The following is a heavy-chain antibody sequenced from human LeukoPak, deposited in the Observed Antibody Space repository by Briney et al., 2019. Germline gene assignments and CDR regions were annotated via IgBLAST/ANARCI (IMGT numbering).Heavy chain of an antibody. V-gene: IGHV3-23*01. D-gene: IGHD1-26*01. CDR2: ISGSGGST. CDR3: AKGWAQWRFDY. CDR1: GFTFSSYA. J-gene: IGHJ4*02. Sequence: QSGGSLRLSCEASGFTFSSYAMTWVRQAPGKGLEWVSAISGSGGSTYYADSVKGRFTISRDNPKNTLYLQMNSLRAEDTAVYYCAKGWAQWRFDYWGQGTLVTVSS.